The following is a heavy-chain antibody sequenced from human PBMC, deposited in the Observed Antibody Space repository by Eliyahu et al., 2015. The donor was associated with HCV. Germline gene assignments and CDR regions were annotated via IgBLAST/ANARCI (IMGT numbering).Heavy chain of an antibody. V-gene: IGHV2-5*02. D-gene: IGHD3-3*01. CDR3: AHRPSRRGVVNFDY. J-gene: IGHJ4*02. CDR2: IYWDDDK. Sequence: GWIRQPPGKALEWLALIYWDDDKRYSPSLKSRLTITKDTSKNQVVLTMTNMDPVDTATYYCAHRPSRRGVVNFDYWGQGTLVTVSS.